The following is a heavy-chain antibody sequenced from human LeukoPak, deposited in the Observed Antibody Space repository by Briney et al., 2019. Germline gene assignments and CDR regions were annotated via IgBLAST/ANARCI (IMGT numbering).Heavy chain of an antibody. J-gene: IGHJ3*01. Sequence: ASVKVSCKASGYTFTGHYLHWVRPAPGQRLEWMGWINPNSGGTNYAQKFQGRVTMTRDTPVTTSYMELSRLASDDTAVYYCARDNAEGFCSGGTCYGDAFDLWGQGTMITVSS. CDR3: ARDNAEGFCSGGTCYGDAFDL. CDR2: INPNSGGT. CDR1: GYTFTGHY. D-gene: IGHD2-15*01. V-gene: IGHV1-2*02.